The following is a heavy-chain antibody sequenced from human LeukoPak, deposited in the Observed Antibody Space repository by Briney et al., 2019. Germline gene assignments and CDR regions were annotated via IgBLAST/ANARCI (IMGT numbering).Heavy chain of an antibody. Sequence: SETLSLTCTVSGGSISSGGYYWSWIRQHPGKGLEWIGYISYSGSTYYSPSLKSRVNISVDTSKNQFSLKLGSVTAADTAVYYCARGFGGRLQFDYWGQGTLVTVSS. CDR2: ISYSGST. V-gene: IGHV4-31*03. J-gene: IGHJ4*02. CDR3: ARGFGGRLQFDY. CDR1: GGSISSGGYY. D-gene: IGHD2-15*01.